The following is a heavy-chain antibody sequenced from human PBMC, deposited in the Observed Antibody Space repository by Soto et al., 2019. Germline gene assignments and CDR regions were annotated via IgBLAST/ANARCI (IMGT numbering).Heavy chain of an antibody. J-gene: IGHJ4*02. CDR1: GYNFDSYG. D-gene: IGHD3-10*01. CDR2: ISTYTGNT. Sequence: PVRVSCKASGYNFDSYGLNWVRQAPGQGLEWMGWISTYTGNTDYPQKFQGRVTMTTDTSTNTAFLDLRSPTSDDTAVYYCVRDVSVSSGSFGGYWGQGTLVTVSS. V-gene: IGHV1-18*01. CDR3: VRDVSVSSGSFGGY.